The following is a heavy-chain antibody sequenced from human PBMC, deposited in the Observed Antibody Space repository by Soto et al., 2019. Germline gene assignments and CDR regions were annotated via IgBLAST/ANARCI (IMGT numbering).Heavy chain of an antibody. D-gene: IGHD2-2*01. CDR1: GGTFSSYA. CDR3: ARAVDIVVVPAENYYYGMDV. V-gene: IGHV1-69*01. Sequence: QVQLVQSGAEVKKPGSSVKVSCKASGGTFSSYAISWVRQAPGQGLEWMGGIIPIFGTANYAQKFRGRVTITADESTSTAYMELSSLRSEDTAVYYCARAVDIVVVPAENYYYGMDVWGQGTTVTVSS. J-gene: IGHJ6*02. CDR2: IIPIFGTA.